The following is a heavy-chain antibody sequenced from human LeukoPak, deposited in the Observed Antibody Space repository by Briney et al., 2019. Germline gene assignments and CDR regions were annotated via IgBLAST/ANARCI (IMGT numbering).Heavy chain of an antibody. CDR1: GYTFTGYY. CDR3: ARGGLREEAFDY. Sequence: ASVKVSCEASGYTFTGYYLQWVRQAPGQGLVCMGWINPNGGVTNSAQNFKGRVTMTRDTSISTAYMDLSSLRSDDTAVYYCARGGLREEAFDYWGQGTLVAVSS. J-gene: IGHJ4*02. D-gene: IGHD1-26*01. CDR2: INPNGGVT. V-gene: IGHV1-2*02.